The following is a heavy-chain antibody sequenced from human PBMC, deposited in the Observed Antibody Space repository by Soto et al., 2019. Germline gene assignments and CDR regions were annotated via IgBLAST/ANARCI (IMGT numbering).Heavy chain of an antibody. J-gene: IGHJ5*02. CDR2: ISYSVST. CDR3: ARVPDR. D-gene: IGHD2-2*01. Sequence: SDIXSLPWPFFGGSISTSCYYWGCIRQPPGKGLEWIGSISYSVSTYYNPSLKSRVTISVDRSKNQFSLKLSSVTAADTAVYYCARVPDRWGQGTLVTVSS. CDR1: GGSISTSCYY. V-gene: IGHV4-39*07.